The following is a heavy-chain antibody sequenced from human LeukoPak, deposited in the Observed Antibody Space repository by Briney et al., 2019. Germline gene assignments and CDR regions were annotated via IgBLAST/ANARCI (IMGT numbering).Heavy chain of an antibody. CDR3: ARHKDAAMVTTFDF. Sequence: SETLSLTCTVSGGSISSDNYYWGWIRQPPGKGLEWIGSIYYSGSTYYTPSLKSRVTISGDTSKNQFSLRLSSVTAADTAVYSCARHKDAAMVTTFDFWGQGTLVTVSS. J-gene: IGHJ4*02. D-gene: IGHD5-18*01. CDR1: GGSISSDNYY. V-gene: IGHV4-39*01. CDR2: IYYSGST.